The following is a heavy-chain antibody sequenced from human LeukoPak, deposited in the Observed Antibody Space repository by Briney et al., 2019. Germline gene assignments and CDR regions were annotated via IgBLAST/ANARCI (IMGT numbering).Heavy chain of an antibody. CDR3: ARQGSGNYLSPVNY. Sequence: SETLSLTCTVSGGSISSSSYYRGWIRQPPGKGLEWIGTIYYSGSTYYNPSLKSRVTISVDTSENQFSLKLSSVTAADTAVYYCARQGSGNYLSPVNYWGQGTLVTVSS. CDR2: IYYSGST. J-gene: IGHJ4*02. D-gene: IGHD1-26*01. CDR1: GGSISSSSYY. V-gene: IGHV4-39*01.